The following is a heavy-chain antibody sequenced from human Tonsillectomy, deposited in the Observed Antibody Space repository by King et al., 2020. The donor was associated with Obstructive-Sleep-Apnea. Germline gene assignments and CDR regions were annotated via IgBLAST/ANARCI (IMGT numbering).Heavy chain of an antibody. V-gene: IGHV1-2*02. Sequence: QLVQSGAEVKKPGASVKVSCKASGYTFTGYYIHWVRQAPGQGLEWMGLISPNSGATKYAQKFQDRVTMTRDTSISTAYMDLSRLRSDDTAIYYCARDMSAYDSTSPAYWGQGTLVTVSS. CDR2: ISPNSGAT. D-gene: IGHD3-10*01. J-gene: IGHJ4*02. CDR1: GYTFTGYY. CDR3: ARDMSAYDSTSPAY.